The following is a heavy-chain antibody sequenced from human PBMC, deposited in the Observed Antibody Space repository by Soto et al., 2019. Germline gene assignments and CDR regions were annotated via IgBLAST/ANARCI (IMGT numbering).Heavy chain of an antibody. J-gene: IGHJ4*02. Sequence: EVQMVESGGGLIHPGGSLRLSCAVSGFTVNINYMTWVRQAPGKGLEWVSVIYAGTATYYADSVNGRFTISRDNFKNTLYLQMHTLRAEDTAIYYCARATDGGPQWLAFDYWGQGTLVTVSS. CDR3: ARATDGGPQWLAFDY. V-gene: IGHV3-53*01. CDR2: IYAGTAT. CDR1: GFTVNINY. D-gene: IGHD6-19*01.